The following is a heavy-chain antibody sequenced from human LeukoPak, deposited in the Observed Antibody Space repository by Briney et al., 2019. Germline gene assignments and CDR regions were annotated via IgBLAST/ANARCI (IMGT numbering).Heavy chain of an antibody. V-gene: IGHV1-2*02. D-gene: IGHD2/OR15-2a*01. CDR1: GCTFSSYA. CDR3: ARPLGSLKEYWWFDP. J-gene: IGHJ5*02. Sequence: ASVKVSCKASGCTFSSYAISWVRQAPGQGLEWMGWINPKSGVTNFAQYFQGRVTMTRDTSSTTVYMELTRLRSDDTAVYYCARPLGSLKEYWWFDPWGQGTLVTVSS. CDR2: INPKSGVT.